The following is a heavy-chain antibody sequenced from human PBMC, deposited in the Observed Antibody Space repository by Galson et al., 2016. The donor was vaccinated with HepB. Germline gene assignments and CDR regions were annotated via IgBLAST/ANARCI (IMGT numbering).Heavy chain of an antibody. D-gene: IGHD3-10*01. CDR1: GFTFSNYA. V-gene: IGHV3-23*01. CDR3: ARPYTYYFGSGSYFDVLHYGMDV. CDR2: ISGSGGST. Sequence: SLRLSCAASGFTFSNYAMSWVRQAPGKGLEWVSAISGSGGSTYSADSVQGRFTISRDNANNSLSLQMNSLRAEDTAFYYCARPYTYYFGSGSYFDVLHYGMDVWGQGTTVTVSS. J-gene: IGHJ6*02.